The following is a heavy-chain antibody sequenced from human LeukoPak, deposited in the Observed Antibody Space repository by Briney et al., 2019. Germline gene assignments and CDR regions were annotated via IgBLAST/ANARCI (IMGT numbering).Heavy chain of an antibody. CDR1: GFSFSIYA. Sequence: PGGSLRLSCAASGFSFSIYAMNWVSQDPREGLEWVSLVIGNGRDIRFAESVKGRFTISRDNSKNILYLQMNSLRAEDTAVYFCAKDLTPDCLYELDSWGQGTLVTVSS. CDR2: VIGNGRDI. CDR3: AKDLTPDCLYELDS. V-gene: IGHV3-23*01. J-gene: IGHJ4*02. D-gene: IGHD5/OR15-5a*01.